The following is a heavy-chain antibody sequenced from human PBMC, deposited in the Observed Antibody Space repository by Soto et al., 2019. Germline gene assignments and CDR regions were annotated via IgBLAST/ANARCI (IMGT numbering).Heavy chain of an antibody. CDR1: GGSISSGDY. J-gene: IGHJ4*02. Sequence: SETQSLTCPVSGGSISSGDYWSWIRPPPGKGLEWIGYIYHSGGPYYNPSLNSRATMSVDTSQNQFSLKLSSVSAADTAVYYCARTKYYYDTTAYIFDYWGQGALVTV. D-gene: IGHD3-22*01. V-gene: IGHV4-30-4*01. CDR2: IYHSGGP. CDR3: ARTKYYYDTTAYIFDY.